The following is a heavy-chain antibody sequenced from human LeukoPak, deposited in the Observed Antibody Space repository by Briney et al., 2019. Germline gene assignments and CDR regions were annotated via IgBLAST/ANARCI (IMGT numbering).Heavy chain of an antibody. Sequence: ASVKVSCKASGYTFTSYGISWVRQAPGQGPEWMGWVTPRSGATSYAQQLQGRVTMTRDTSINTAYMELSSLISDDTAVYYSARGVGSETYRRFDFWGQGTLVTVSS. CDR3: ARGVGSETYRRFDF. CDR2: VTPRSGAT. V-gene: IGHV1-2*02. CDR1: GYTFTSYG. D-gene: IGHD1-26*01. J-gene: IGHJ4*02.